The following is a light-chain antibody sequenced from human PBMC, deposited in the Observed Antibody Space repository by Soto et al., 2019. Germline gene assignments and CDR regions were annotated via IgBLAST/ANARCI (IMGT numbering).Light chain of an antibody. CDR3: QQYNSYWA. CDR2: DAS. V-gene: IGKV1-5*01. Sequence: DLQMTQSPSTLSASVGDRVTITCRASQSISSWLAWYQQQPGKAPKLLIYDASSLESGVPSRFSGSGSGTEFTLTISSLQPDDFATYYCQQYNSYWAFGQGTKVEIK. CDR1: QSISSW. J-gene: IGKJ1*01.